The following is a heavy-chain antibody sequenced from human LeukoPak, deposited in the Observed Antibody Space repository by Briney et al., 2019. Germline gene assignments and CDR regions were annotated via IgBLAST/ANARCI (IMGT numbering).Heavy chain of an antibody. Sequence: GGSLRLSCAASGFTFSSYSMNWVRQAPGKGLEWVSYISSSSSSTIYYADSVKGRFTISRDSAKNSLYLQMNTLRDEDTAVYYCTPHRDGSYPFDYWGQGTLVTVSS. CDR2: ISSSSSSTI. CDR1: GFTFSSYS. D-gene: IGHD1-26*01. CDR3: TPHRDGSYPFDY. J-gene: IGHJ4*02. V-gene: IGHV3-48*02.